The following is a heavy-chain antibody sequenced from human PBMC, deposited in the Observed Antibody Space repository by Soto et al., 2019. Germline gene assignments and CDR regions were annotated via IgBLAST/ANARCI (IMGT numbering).Heavy chain of an antibody. CDR3: ARDLKLLWFGAPGY. D-gene: IGHD3-10*01. V-gene: IGHV1-69*04. J-gene: IGHJ4*02. CDR2: IIPILGIA. Sequence: ASVKVSCKASGGTFSSYTISWVRQAPGQGLEWMGRIIPILGIANYAQKFQGRVTITADKSTSTAYMELSSLRSEDTAVYYCARDLKLLWFGAPGYWGQGTLVTVSS. CDR1: GGTFSSYT.